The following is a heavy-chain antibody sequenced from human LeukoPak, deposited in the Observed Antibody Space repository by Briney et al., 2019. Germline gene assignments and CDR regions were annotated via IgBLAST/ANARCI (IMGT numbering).Heavy chain of an antibody. J-gene: IGHJ3*02. CDR3: ASRVGATYVDAFDI. CDR1: GGSISSGAYS. Sequence: PSETLSLTCAVSGGSISSGAYSWSWIRQPPGKGLEWIGYISSIETTYYNPSLKSRVTISVDTSKNQFSLKLSSVTAADTAVYYCASRVGATYVDAFDIWGQGTMVTVSS. D-gene: IGHD1-26*01. CDR2: ISSIETT. V-gene: IGHV4-61*08.